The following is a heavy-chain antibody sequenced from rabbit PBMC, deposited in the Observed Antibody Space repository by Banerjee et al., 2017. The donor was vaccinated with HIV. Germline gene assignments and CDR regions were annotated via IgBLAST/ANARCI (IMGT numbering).Heavy chain of an antibody. J-gene: IGHJ4*01. V-gene: IGHV1S40*01. CDR2: INTVSGDT. Sequence: QSLEESGGDLVKPGASLTLTCTASGFSFSYKYVMCWVRQAPGKGLEWIACINTVSGDTVYATWAKGRFTVSKASWTTVTLQMTSLTAADTASYFCARDLAAVIGWNFNLWGQGTLVTVS. CDR1: GFSFSYKYV. CDR3: ARDLAAVIGWNFNL. D-gene: IGHD1-1*01.